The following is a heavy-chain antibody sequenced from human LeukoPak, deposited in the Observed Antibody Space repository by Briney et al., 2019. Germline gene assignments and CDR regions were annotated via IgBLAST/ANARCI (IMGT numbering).Heavy chain of an antibody. Sequence: KPSETLSLTCAVYGGSFSGYYWSWIRQPPGKGLEWIGEINHSGSTNYYPSLKSRVTISVDTSKNQFSLKLSSVTAADTAVYYCARAGDYGDLATFWGQGTMVTVSS. J-gene: IGHJ3*01. CDR1: GGSFSGYY. CDR2: INHSGST. D-gene: IGHD4-17*01. V-gene: IGHV4-34*01. CDR3: ARAGDYGDLATF.